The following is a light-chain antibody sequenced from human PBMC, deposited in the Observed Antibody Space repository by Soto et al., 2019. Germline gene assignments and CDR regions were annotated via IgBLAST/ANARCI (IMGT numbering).Light chain of an antibody. J-gene: IGKJ1*01. CDR3: QQYGTSPPWT. Sequence: EIVLTQSPGTLSLSPGERASLSCRASQSVSSTSLAWYQQKPGQPPRLLIYGASSRATGIPDRFSGSGSGTDFTLTISRLEPEDFAVYYCQQYGTSPPWTFGQGTKVEIK. CDR2: GAS. CDR1: QSVSSTS. V-gene: IGKV3-20*01.